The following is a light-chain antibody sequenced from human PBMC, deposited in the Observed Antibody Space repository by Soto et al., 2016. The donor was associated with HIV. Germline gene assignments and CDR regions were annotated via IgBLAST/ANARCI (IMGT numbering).Light chain of an antibody. V-gene: IGKV1-39*01. J-gene: IGKJ1*01. CDR2: AAS. CDR3: QQSYSAPWT. CDR1: DSISRY. Sequence: DIQMTQSPSSLSASVGDRVTITCRASDSISRYLNWYQQKPGEAPTLLIYAASTLQSGVPTRFSGTGSGTDFTLTITSLQPEDFATYYCQQSYSAPWTFGQGTKVDIK.